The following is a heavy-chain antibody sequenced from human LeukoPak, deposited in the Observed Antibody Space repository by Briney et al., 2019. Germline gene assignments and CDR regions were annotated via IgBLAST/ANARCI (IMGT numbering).Heavy chain of an antibody. CDR3: ARAYSSAWNRLDY. V-gene: IGHV3-7*02. J-gene: IGHJ4*02. CDR2: IQQDGTDK. Sequence: GGSLRLSCAASGFTFNNYWMTWVRQAPGKGLEWVAHIQQDGTDKNYVDSVKGRFTISRDNSKNTLYLQMNSLRAEDTAVYYCARAYSSAWNRLDYWGQGSLVTVAS. D-gene: IGHD6-19*01. CDR1: GFTFNNYW.